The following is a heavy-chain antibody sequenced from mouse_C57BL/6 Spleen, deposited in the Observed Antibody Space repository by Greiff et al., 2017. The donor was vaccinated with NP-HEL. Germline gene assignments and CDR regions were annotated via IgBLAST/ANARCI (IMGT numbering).Heavy chain of an antibody. CDR3: TTPYYGSTFAY. D-gene: IGHD1-1*01. V-gene: IGHV14-1*01. CDR2: IDPEDGDT. CDR1: GFNIKDYY. Sequence: VQLQQSGAELVRPGASVKLSCTASGFNIKDYYMHWVKQRPEQGLEWIGRIDPEDGDTEYAPKFQGKATMTADTSSNTANLQLSSLTSEDTAVYYCTTPYYGSTFAYWGQGTLVTVSA. J-gene: IGHJ3*01.